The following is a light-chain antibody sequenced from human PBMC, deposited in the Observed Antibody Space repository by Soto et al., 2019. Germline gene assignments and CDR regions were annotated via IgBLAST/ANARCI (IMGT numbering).Light chain of an antibody. J-gene: IGLJ7*01. CDR3: CSYASRTTAI. CDR2: EGS. V-gene: IGLV2-23*01. CDR1: SSDVGSYNL. Sequence: QSVLTQPASVSGSPGQPITISCTGTSSDVGSYNLVSWYQQHPGKAPKLMIYEGSKRPSGVSNRFSGSKSGNTASLTISGLQAEDEADYYCCSYASRTTAIFGGGTQLTVL.